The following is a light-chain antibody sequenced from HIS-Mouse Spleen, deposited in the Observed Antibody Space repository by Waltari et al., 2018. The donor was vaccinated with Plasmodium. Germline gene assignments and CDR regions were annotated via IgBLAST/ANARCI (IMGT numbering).Light chain of an antibody. CDR2: GAS. J-gene: IGKJ1*01. Sequence: EIVMTQSPATLSVSPGERATLSCRASQSVSSNLAWYQQKPGQPPRLLIYGASTRATGIPARFSGSGSGTEFTITISSLQSEDFAVYYCQQYNNWPAWTFGQGTKVEIK. V-gene: IGKV3-15*01. CDR1: QSVSSN. CDR3: QQYNNWPAWT.